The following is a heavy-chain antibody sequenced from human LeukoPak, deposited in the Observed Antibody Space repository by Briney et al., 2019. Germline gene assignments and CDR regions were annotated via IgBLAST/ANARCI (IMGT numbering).Heavy chain of an antibody. J-gene: IGHJ5*02. D-gene: IGHD3-16*01. CDR2: IVVGSGNT. CDR1: GFTFTSSA. Sequence: GASVKVSCKASGFTFTSSAVQWVRQARGQRLEWIGWIVVGSGNTNYAQKFQERVTITRDMSTSTAYMELSSLRSEDTAVYYCARGGLLQKYNCFDPWGQGTLVTVSS. V-gene: IGHV1-58*01. CDR3: ARGGLLQKYNCFDP.